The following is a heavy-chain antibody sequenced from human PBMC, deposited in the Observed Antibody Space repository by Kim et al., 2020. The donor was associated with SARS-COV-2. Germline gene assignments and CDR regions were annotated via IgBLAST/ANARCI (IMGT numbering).Heavy chain of an antibody. CDR2: IIPIFGTA. D-gene: IGHD3-10*01. V-gene: IGHV1-69*13. CDR1: GGTFSSYA. CDR3: ARVSKRYYYGSGSYDHPYYFDY. J-gene: IGHJ4*02. Sequence: SVKVSCKASGGTFSSYAISWVRQAPGQGLEWMGGIIPIFGTANYAQKFQGRVTITADESTSTAYMELSSLRSEDTAVYYCARVSKRYYYGSGSYDHPYYFDYWGQGTLVTVSS.